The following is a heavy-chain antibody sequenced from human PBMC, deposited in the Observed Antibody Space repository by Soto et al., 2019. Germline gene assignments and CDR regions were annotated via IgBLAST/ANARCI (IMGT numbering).Heavy chain of an antibody. Sequence: GGSLRLSCTASGFTFGDYAMSWFRQAPGKGLEWVGFIRSKAYGGTTEYAASVKGRFTISRDDSKSIAYLQMNSLKTEDTAVYYCTRLRFLEWLLYGRNYYYYMDVWGKGTTVTVSS. D-gene: IGHD3-3*01. CDR1: GFTFGDYA. V-gene: IGHV3-49*03. CDR3: TRLRFLEWLLYGRNYYYYMDV. CDR2: IRSKAYGGTT. J-gene: IGHJ6*03.